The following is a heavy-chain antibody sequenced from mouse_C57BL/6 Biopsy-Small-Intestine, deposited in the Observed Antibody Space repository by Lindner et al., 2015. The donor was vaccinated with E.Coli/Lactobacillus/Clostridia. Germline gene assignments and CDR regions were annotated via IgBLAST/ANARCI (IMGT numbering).Heavy chain of an antibody. D-gene: IGHD2-13*01. CDR1: GYTFTDHN. J-gene: IGHJ3*01. CDR3: ARDYWGSYEY. CDR2: LNPKSGAT. V-gene: IGHV1S18*01. Sequence: SVKVSCKAFGYTFTDHNIHWVRQARGQGLEWMGWLNPKSGATYLAQNFQGRVTMTRDMSISTAYMELSSLTSDDTAVYFCARDYWGSYEYWGQGTLVTVS.